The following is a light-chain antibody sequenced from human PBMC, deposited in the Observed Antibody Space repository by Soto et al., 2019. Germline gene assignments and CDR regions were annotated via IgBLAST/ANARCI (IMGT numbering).Light chain of an antibody. CDR3: SSYSTTNILV. CDR1: SSDVGSYNL. Sequence: QSALTQSASVSGSPGQSITISCTGTSSDVGSYNLVSWYQQHPGKAPKLMIYEGSKRPSGVSNRFSGSKSGNTASLTISGLQANDEADYYCSSYSTTNILVFGSGTKLTVL. CDR2: EGS. J-gene: IGLJ1*01. V-gene: IGLV2-14*02.